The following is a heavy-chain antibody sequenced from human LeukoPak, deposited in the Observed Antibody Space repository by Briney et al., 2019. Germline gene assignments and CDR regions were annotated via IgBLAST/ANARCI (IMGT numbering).Heavy chain of an antibody. Sequence: GGSLRLSCAASGFTVSSNYMSWVRQAPGKGLEWVSVIYSGGSTYYADSVKGRFTISRDNSKNTLYLQMNSLRAEDTAVYYCARDQYDILTGYLGPDYWGQGTLVTVSS. CDR1: GFTVSSNY. J-gene: IGHJ4*02. V-gene: IGHV3-66*01. CDR2: IYSGGST. D-gene: IGHD3-9*01. CDR3: ARDQYDILTGYLGPDY.